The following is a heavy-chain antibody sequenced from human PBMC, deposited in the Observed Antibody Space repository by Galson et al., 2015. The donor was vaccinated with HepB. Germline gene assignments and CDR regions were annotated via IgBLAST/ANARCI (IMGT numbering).Heavy chain of an antibody. Sequence: SLRLSCEASGFTFSSLGMTWVRQAPGKGLEWVSAIRVSGGSTDYADSVRGRFTISRDNSNNMLYLQMSNLRAEDTAVYYCAKGTTNIDSWGQGIQVTVSS. J-gene: IGHJ4*02. V-gene: IGHV3-23*01. CDR1: GFTFSSLG. CDR3: AKGTTNIDS. D-gene: IGHD1-1*01. CDR2: IRVSGGST.